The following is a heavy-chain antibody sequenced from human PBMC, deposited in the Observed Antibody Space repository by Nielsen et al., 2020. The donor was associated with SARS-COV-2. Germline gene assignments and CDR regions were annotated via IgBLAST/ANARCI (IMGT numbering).Heavy chain of an antibody. D-gene: IGHD3-10*01. V-gene: IGHV4-39*07. CDR2: INHSGST. CDR1: GGSISSGDYY. Sequence: SETLSLTCTVSGGSISSGDYYWSWIRQPPGKGLEWIGEINHSGSTDYNPSLKSRVTISVDTSKNQFSLKLSSVTAADTAVYYCARTYGSGSYYPDTGFDYWGQGTLVTVSS. J-gene: IGHJ4*02. CDR3: ARTYGSGSYYPDTGFDY.